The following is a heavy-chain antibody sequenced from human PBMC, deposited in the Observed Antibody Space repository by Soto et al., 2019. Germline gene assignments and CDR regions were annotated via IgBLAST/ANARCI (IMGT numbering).Heavy chain of an antibody. Sequence: QVQLVESGGGVVQPGRSLRLSCAASGFTFSSYGMHWVRQAPGKGQEWVAVISYDGSNKYYADSVKGRFTISRDNSKNTLYLQMNSLRAEDTAVYYCAKDTGLYSSGWYPMGVNAFDIWGQGTMVTVSS. D-gene: IGHD6-19*01. CDR3: AKDTGLYSSGWYPMGVNAFDI. CDR2: ISYDGSNK. J-gene: IGHJ3*02. V-gene: IGHV3-30*18. CDR1: GFTFSSYG.